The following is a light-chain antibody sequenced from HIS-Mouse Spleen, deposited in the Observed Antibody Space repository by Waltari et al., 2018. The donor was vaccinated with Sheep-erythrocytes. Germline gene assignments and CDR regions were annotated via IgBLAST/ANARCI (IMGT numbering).Light chain of an antibody. J-gene: IGLJ2*01. CDR2: GNS. CDR3: QSYDSSLSGSV. Sequence: QSVLTQPPSVSVAPGQRVTIPCTGSSPNIGAGYDVPRYQQLPGTAPKLLIYGNSNRPSGVPDRFSGSKSGTSASLAITGLQAEDEADYYCQSYDSSLSGSVFGGGTKLTVL. V-gene: IGLV1-40*01. CDR1: SPNIGAGYD.